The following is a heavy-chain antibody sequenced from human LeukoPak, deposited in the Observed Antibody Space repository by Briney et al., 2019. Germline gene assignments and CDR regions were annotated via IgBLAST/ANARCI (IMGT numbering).Heavy chain of an antibody. CDR2: IYSGGST. CDR1: EFSVGSNY. D-gene: IGHD3/OR15-3a*01. J-gene: IGHJ4*02. Sequence: GGSLRLSCAASEFSVGSNYMTWVRQAPGKGLEWVSLIYSGGSTYYADSVKGRFTISRDNSKNTLYLQMNSLRAEDTAVYYCAKDGGGDPDWFHIDYWGQGTLVTVPS. CDR3: AKDGGGDPDWFHIDY. V-gene: IGHV3-66*01.